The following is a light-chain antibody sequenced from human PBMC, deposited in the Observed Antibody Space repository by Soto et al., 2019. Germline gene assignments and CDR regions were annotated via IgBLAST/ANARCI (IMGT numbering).Light chain of an antibody. CDR1: QSVNSNY. Sequence: EIVLTDARCTLSLSPGERAALSCGASQSVNSNYLAWYQQKPGQPPRVLIHDASSRATGIPDRFSGSGSGTDFTLTISRLEPEDFAVYYCQQYGSSPRTFGQGTKVDIK. V-gene: IGKV3-20*01. J-gene: IGKJ1*01. CDR2: DAS. CDR3: QQYGSSPRT.